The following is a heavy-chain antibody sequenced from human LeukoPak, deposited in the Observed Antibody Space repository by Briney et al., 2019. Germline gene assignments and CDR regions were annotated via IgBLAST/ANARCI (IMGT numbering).Heavy chain of an antibody. CDR3: ARDRHYYDSSGYYYPLLFDY. D-gene: IGHD3-22*01. Sequence: SETLSLTCTVSGGSISSYYWSWIRQPPGKGLEWIGYIYYSGSTNYNPSLKSRVTISVDTSKNQFSLKLSSVTAADTAVYYCARDRHYYDSSGYYYPLLFDYWGQGTLVTVSS. J-gene: IGHJ4*02. CDR2: IYYSGST. CDR1: GGSISSYY. V-gene: IGHV4-59*01.